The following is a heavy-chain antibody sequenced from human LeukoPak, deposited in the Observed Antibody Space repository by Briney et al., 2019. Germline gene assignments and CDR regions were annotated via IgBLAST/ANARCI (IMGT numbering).Heavy chain of an antibody. Sequence: PSETLSLTCTVSGGSISSYYWSWIRQPAGKGLVWIGRIYTSGSTNYNPSLKSRVTMSVDTSKNQFSLKLSSVTAADTAVYYCARDFGSGSPFDYWGQGTLVTVSS. V-gene: IGHV4-4*07. D-gene: IGHD3-10*01. J-gene: IGHJ4*02. CDR2: IYTSGST. CDR1: GGSISSYY. CDR3: ARDFGSGSPFDY.